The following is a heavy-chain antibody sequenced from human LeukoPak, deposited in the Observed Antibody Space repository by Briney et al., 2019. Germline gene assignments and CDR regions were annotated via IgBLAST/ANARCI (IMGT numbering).Heavy chain of an antibody. V-gene: IGHV4-39*07. Sequence: SETLSLTCTVSGGSIGSSSYYWGWIRQSPGKGLEWFGCVYYSGSTYYNPSLKSRVTISVDTSKNQFSLKLSSVTAADTAVYYCAREMQDKSLQWIGELKKYYYYYMDVWGKGTTVIVSS. CDR1: GGSIGSSSYY. CDR3: AREMQDKSLQWIGELKKYYYYYMDV. D-gene: IGHD3-10*01. CDR2: VYYSGST. J-gene: IGHJ6*03.